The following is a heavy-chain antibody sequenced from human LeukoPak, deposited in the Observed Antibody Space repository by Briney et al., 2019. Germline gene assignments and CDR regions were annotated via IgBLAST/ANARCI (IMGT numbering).Heavy chain of an antibody. Sequence: SETLSLTCTVSGGSISHYYWSWIRQPAGKGLEWIGRIYTSGSTNYNPSLKRRVTMSVDTSKNQFSLKLSSVTAADTAVYYCAGDSDTFDYGDRYALDYWGQGTLVTVSS. CDR1: GGSISHYY. J-gene: IGHJ4*02. D-gene: IGHD4-17*01. CDR3: AGDSDTFDYGDRYALDY. CDR2: IYTSGST. V-gene: IGHV4-4*07.